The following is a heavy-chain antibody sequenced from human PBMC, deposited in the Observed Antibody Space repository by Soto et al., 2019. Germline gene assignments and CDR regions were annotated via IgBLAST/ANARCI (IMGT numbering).Heavy chain of an antibody. CDR1: GFTFSSYA. CDR2: ISGSGGST. D-gene: IGHD2-8*01. V-gene: IGHV3-23*01. CDR3: AKDRQDIVLMVYALGPHFDY. J-gene: IGHJ4*02. Sequence: GGSLRLSCAASGFTFSSYAMSWVRQAPGKGLEWVSAISGSGGSTYYADSVKGRFTISRDNSKNTLYLQMNSLRAEETAVYYCAKDRQDIVLMVYALGPHFDYWGQGTLVTVSS.